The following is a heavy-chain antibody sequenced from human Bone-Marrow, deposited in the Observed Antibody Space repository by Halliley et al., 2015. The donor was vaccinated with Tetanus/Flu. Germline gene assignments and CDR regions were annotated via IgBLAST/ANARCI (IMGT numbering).Heavy chain of an antibody. J-gene: IGHJ4*02. Sequence: SLRLSCGASGFTFSNYWMTWFRQAPGKGLEWVGNIRQNGSETNYVASVKGRFTISRDNAENSLYLQMNNLGPEDTAVYYCARGHLLWGRGTLVTVSS. CDR2: IRQNGSET. CDR3: ARGHLL. CDR1: GFTFSNYW. V-gene: IGHV3-7*03.